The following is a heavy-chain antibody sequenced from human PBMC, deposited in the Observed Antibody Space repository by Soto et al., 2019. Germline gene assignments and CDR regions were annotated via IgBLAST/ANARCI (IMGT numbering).Heavy chain of an antibody. V-gene: IGHV4-59*11. J-gene: IGHJ4*02. CDR3: ASMRTYVYCYFDY. CDR2: IDYSGST. Sequence: KASETLSLTCTVSGGSTSSQYSSWIRHSPGNGMEWIGNIDYSGSTNYNPSLKSRVTISVDTSKKQFSLKLRSVTGADTAVYYCASMRTYVYCYFDYWGQGTLVTVSS. D-gene: IGHD3-10*02. CDR1: GGSTSSQY.